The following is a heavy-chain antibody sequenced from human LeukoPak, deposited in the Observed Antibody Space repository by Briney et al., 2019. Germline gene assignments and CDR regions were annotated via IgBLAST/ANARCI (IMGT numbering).Heavy chain of an antibody. D-gene: IGHD6-19*01. J-gene: IGHJ4*02. V-gene: IGHV4-39*01. CDR2: FTYGGTT. Sequence: SSETLSLTCSVAGGSIRSDNSSWDWLRQPPGKGWEGTGSFTYGGTTHFNPSLKSRVTMSVDTSKTQFSLKVTSVTAADTAVYYCARRTAVARTAHFDYWGQGILVTVPS. CDR3: ARRTAVARTAHFDY. CDR1: GGSIRSDNSS.